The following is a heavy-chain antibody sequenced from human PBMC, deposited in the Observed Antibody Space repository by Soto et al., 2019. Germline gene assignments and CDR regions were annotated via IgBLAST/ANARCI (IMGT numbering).Heavy chain of an antibody. J-gene: IGHJ5*02. CDR1: GFTFSSYS. CDR3: ARLSSGWYHWFDP. Sequence: GGSLRLSCAASGFTFSSYSMNWVRQAPGKGLEWVSYISSSSSTIYYADSVKGRFTISRDNAKNSLYLQMNSLRAEDTAVYYCARLSSGWYHWFDPWGQGTLVTVSS. D-gene: IGHD6-19*01. CDR2: ISSSSSTI. V-gene: IGHV3-48*01.